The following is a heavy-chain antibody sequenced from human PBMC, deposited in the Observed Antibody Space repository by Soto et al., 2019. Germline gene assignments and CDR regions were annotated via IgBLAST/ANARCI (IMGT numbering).Heavy chain of an antibody. D-gene: IGHD3-22*01. V-gene: IGHV4-61*01. CDR1: GGSVSSGSYY. Sequence: SETLSLTCTVSGGSVSSGSYYWSWIRQPPGKGLEWIGYMYYSGSTNYNPSLKSRVTISVDTSKYQFSLKLSSVTAADTAAYYCAREEYYYDSSGPGVYGMDVWGQGTTVTVSS. CDR3: AREEYYYDSSGPGVYGMDV. J-gene: IGHJ6*02. CDR2: MYYSGST.